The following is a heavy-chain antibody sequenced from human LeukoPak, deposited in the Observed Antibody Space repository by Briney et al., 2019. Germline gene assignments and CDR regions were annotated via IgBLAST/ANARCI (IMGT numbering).Heavy chain of an antibody. CDR3: ARVSEMATIVWFDP. D-gene: IGHD5-24*01. CDR1: GGSISSYY. J-gene: IGHJ5*02. Sequence: PSETLSLTCTVSGGSISSYYWSWIRQPPGKGLEWIGYIYYSWSTNYNPSLKSLVTISVDTSKNQLSLKLSSVTAADTAVYYCARVSEMATIVWFDPWGQGTLVTVSS. CDR2: IYYSWST. V-gene: IGHV4-59*01.